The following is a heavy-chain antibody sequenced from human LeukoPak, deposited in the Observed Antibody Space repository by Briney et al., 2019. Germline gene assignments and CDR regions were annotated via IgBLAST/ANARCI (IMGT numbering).Heavy chain of an antibody. CDR3: AGAGGATGTPIDY. CDR1: GGSFSGYY. CDR2: INHSGST. D-gene: IGHD1-1*01. V-gene: IGHV4-34*01. Sequence: SETLSLTCAVYGGSFSGYYWSWIRQPPGKGLEWIGEINHSGSTNYNPSLKSRVTISVDTSKNQFSLKLSSVTAADTAVYYCAGAGGATGTPIDYWGQGTLVTVSS. J-gene: IGHJ4*02.